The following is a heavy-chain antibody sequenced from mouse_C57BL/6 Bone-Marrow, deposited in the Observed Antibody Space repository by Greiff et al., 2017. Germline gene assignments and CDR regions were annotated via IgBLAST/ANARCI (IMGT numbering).Heavy chain of an antibody. J-gene: IGHJ3*01. D-gene: IGHD1-1*01. CDR2: IYPGSGST. CDR3: ARSGTTVVAKAY. V-gene: IGHV1-55*01. CDR1: GYTFTSYW. Sequence: QVHVKQPGAELVKPGASVKMSCKASGYTFTSYWITWVKQRPGQGLEWIGDIYPGSGSTNYNEKFKSKATLTVDTSSSTAYMQLSSLTSEDSAVYYGARSGTTVVAKAYWGQGTLVTVSA.